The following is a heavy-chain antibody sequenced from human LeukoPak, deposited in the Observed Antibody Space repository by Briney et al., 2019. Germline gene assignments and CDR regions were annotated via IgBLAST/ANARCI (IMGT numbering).Heavy chain of an antibody. CDR2: IYYSGST. J-gene: IGHJ4*02. Sequence: PSETLSLTRTVSGGSISSYYWSWIRQPPGKGLEWIGYIYYSGSTNYNPSLKSRVTISVDTSKNQFSLKLSSVTAADTAVYYCAREYSSSWYSQFDYWGQGTLVTVSS. V-gene: IGHV4-59*01. D-gene: IGHD6-13*01. CDR1: GGSISSYY. CDR3: AREYSSSWYSQFDY.